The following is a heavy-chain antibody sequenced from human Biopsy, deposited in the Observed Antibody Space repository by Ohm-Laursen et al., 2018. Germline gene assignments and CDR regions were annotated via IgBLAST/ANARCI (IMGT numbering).Heavy chain of an antibody. D-gene: IGHD3-22*01. CDR2: INHSGST. J-gene: IGHJ6*02. V-gene: IGHV4-34*01. Sequence: SETLSLTWAVYGGSFSGYYWSWIRQTPGKGLQWIGEINHSGSTNYNPSLKNRVTISVDTSKNQFSLKLTSVTAADTAVYYCARAVDYYDPYYYYGMDVWGQGTTVTVSS. CDR1: GGSFSGYY. CDR3: ARAVDYYDPYYYYGMDV.